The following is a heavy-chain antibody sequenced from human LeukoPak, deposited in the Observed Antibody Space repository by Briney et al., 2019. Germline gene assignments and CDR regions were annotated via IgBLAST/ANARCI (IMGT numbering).Heavy chain of an antibody. D-gene: IGHD6-13*01. CDR2: IYPVDSDT. Sequence: GEPLNSSGQAPGSSFTSSWIGGVRPPPGKGLGWMGIIYPVDSDTQSTTFLQREATTPADKTIRTAYLQWSSLTASDTAMYDCATGSSSWGYFDYWGQGGLVSVSS. V-gene: IGHV5-51*01. J-gene: IGHJ4*02. CDR1: GSSFTSSW. CDR3: ATGSSSWGYFDY.